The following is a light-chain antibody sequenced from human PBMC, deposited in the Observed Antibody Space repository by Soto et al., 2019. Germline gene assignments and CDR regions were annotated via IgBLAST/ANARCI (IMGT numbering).Light chain of an antibody. Sequence: QSVLTQPPSVSGSPGQSVTISCPGTSSDIGDYNYVSLYQQHPGKAPKLLISDVNKRPSGVPYRFSGSKSGNTASLTISGLQTEDEADYYCCSYAGSFLKVFGTGTKLTVL. V-gene: IGLV2-11*01. CDR3: CSYAGSFLKV. CDR2: DVN. CDR1: SSDIGDYNY. J-gene: IGLJ1*01.